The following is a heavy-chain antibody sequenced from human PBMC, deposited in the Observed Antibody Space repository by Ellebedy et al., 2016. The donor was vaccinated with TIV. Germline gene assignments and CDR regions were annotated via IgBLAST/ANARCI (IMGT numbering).Heavy chain of an antibody. D-gene: IGHD1-26*01. V-gene: IGHV3-13*01. CDR1: GFTFSSYD. CDR3: TREDPSTLLGHLDL. J-gene: IGHJ2*01. CDR2: IGAPGDT. Sequence: GESLKISCVASGFTFSSYDMHWVRQGIGKGLEWVSAIGAPGDTHYAGTVKGRFTISRENAKNSLYLQMNSLRAGDTAVYYCTREDPSTLLGHLDLWGRGTLVAVSS.